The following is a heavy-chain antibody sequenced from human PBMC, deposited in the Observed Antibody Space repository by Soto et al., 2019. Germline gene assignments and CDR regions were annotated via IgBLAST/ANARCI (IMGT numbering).Heavy chain of an antibody. CDR3: ARDFRTYSHGVDV. V-gene: IGHV3-23*01. J-gene: IGHJ6*02. D-gene: IGHD4-4*01. CDR2: ISGSGDNT. CDR1: RFTFGSYA. Sequence: PGGSLRLSCAASRFTFGSYAVSWVRQAPGKGLEWVSAISGSGDNTFYADSVKGRFTISRDNSKNTLYLQLNSLTSDDTGVYFCARDFRTYSHGVDVWGQGTAVTVSS.